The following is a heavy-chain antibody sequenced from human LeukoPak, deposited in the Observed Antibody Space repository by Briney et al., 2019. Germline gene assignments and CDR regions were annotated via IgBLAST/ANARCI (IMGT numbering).Heavy chain of an antibody. CDR2: IYNDGTT. D-gene: IGHD5-18*01. J-gene: IGHJ6*03. CDR1: GFTISNNY. CDR3: AKGASGYSYGDYMDV. V-gene: IGHV3-66*01. Sequence: PGGSLRLSCAASGFTISNNYMNWVRQAPGKGLEWVTIIYNDGTTYYADSVKGRFTISRDNSKNTLYLQMNSLRAEDTAVYYCAKGASGYSYGDYMDVWGKGTTVTVSS.